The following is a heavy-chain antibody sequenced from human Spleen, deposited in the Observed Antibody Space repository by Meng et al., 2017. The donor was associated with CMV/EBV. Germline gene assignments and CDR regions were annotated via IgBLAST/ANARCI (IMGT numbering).Heavy chain of an antibody. D-gene: IGHD2-2*01. CDR1: GGSVSTSSYY. CDR2: IYYSGGS. Sequence: SETLSLTCTVSGGSVSTSSYYWGWIRQPPGKGLEWIGSIYYSGGSYYNPSLRGRVSMSIDTSKNHFSLKLSSVTAADTAMYHCARHDSSTRTSWFHPWGLGTLVTVSS. V-gene: IGHV4-39*07. J-gene: IGHJ5*02. CDR3: ARHDSSTRTSWFHP.